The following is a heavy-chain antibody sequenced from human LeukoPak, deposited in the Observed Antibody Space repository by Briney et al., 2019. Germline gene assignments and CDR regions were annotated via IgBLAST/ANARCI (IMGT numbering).Heavy chain of an antibody. J-gene: IGHJ4*02. Sequence: PGGSLRLSCAASGFTFSSYWMSWVRQPPGKGLEWIGYIYYSGSTNYNPSLKSRVTISVDTSKNQFSLKLSSVTAADTAVYYCARDNGSGFDYWGQGTLVTVSS. CDR2: IYYSGST. CDR3: ARDNGSGFDY. V-gene: IGHV4-59*01. D-gene: IGHD3-10*01. CDR1: GFTFSSYW.